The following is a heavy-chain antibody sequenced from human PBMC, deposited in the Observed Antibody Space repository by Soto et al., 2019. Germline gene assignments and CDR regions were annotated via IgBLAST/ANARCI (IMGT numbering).Heavy chain of an antibody. D-gene: IGHD2-15*01. CDR2: IWYDGSNK. CDR3: ARSDIVVVVAAKAQDTIDY. CDR1: GFTFSSYG. J-gene: IGHJ4*02. Sequence: QVQLVESGGGVVQPGRSLRLSCAASGFTFSSYGMHWVRQAPGKGLEWVAVIWYDGSNKYYADSVKGRFTISRDNSKNTLYLQMNSLRAEDTAVYYCARSDIVVVVAAKAQDTIDYWGQGTLVTVSS. V-gene: IGHV3-33*01.